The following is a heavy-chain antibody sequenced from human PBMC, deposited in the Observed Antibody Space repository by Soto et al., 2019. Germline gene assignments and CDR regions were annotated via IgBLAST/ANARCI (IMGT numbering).Heavy chain of an antibody. V-gene: IGHV3-23*01. J-gene: IGHJ4*02. D-gene: IGHD1-1*01. CDR1: GFTFSSYA. CDR3: AREIATTGEYYFDY. Sequence: PGRSLRLSCAASGFTFSSYAMSWVRQAPGKGLEWVSVISGSGGSTYYADSARGRVTISRDNAKNTLYLQVNGLRAEDTAVYYCAREIATTGEYYFDYWGQGILVTAPQ. CDR2: ISGSGGST.